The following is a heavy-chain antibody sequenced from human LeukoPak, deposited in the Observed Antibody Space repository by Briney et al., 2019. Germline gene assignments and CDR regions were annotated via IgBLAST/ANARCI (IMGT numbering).Heavy chain of an antibody. V-gene: IGHV3-23*01. CDR3: ASGYSSGWSSYFDY. CDR2: ISGSGGST. D-gene: IGHD6-19*01. J-gene: IGHJ4*02. Sequence: GGSLRLSCAASGFTFSSYAMSWVRQAPGKGLEWVSAISGSGGSTYYADSVKGRFTISRDNSKNTLYLQMNSLRAEDTAVYYCASGYSSGWSSYFDYWGQGTLVTVSS. CDR1: GFTFSSYA.